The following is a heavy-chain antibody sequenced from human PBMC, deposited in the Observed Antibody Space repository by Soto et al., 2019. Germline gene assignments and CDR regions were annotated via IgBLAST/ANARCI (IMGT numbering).Heavy chain of an antibody. J-gene: IGHJ6*02. CDR1: GYTFTSFG. D-gene: IGHD3-3*01. V-gene: IGHV1-18*01. CDR2: ISAYNGNT. Sequence: ASVKVSCKASGYTFTSFGISWVRQAPGQGLEWMGWISAYNGNTNYAQKVQGRVTMTTDTSTSTAYMELRSLRSDDTAVYYCARDSFPRVVIYGMDVWGQGTTVTVSS. CDR3: ARDSFPRVVIYGMDV.